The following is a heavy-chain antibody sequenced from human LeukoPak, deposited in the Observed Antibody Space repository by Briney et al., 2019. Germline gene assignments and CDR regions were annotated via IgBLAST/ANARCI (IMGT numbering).Heavy chain of an antibody. J-gene: IGHJ4*02. Sequence: ASVKVSCKASGYTFTSYYMHWVRQAPGQGLEWMGIINPSGGSTSYARKFQGRVTMTRDTSTSTVYMELSSLRSEDTAVYYCAREGVDTAMVLVGWGQGTLVTVSS. V-gene: IGHV1-46*01. D-gene: IGHD5-18*01. CDR1: GYTFTSYY. CDR3: AREGVDTAMVLVG. CDR2: INPSGGST.